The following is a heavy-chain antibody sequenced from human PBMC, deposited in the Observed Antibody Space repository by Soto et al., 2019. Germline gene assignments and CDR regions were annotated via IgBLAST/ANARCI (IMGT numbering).Heavy chain of an antibody. D-gene: IGHD4-17*01. CDR2: ISGSGGRT. Sequence: EVQLLESGGGVVQPGGSLRLSCAASGFTFSSYAMSWVRQAPGKGLEWVSAISGSGGRTYYADSVKGRFTISRDNANNTLYLQMTSLRAEDTAVYYCAKSTVAYYFDYWGQGTLVTVSS. J-gene: IGHJ4*02. V-gene: IGHV3-23*01. CDR3: AKSTVAYYFDY. CDR1: GFTFSSYA.